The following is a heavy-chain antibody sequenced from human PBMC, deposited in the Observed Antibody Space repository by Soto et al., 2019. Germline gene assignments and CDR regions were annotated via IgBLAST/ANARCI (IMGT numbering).Heavy chain of an antibody. D-gene: IGHD3-16*02. Sequence: SETLSLTCTVSGGSISSYYWSWIRQPPGKGLEWIGYIYYSGSTNYSPSLKSRVTISVDTSKNQFSLKLSSVTAADTAVYYCARGYDMITFGGVIVTNWFDPWGQGTLVTVSS. CDR3: ARGYDMITFGGVIVTNWFDP. J-gene: IGHJ5*02. V-gene: IGHV4-59*01. CDR2: IYYSGST. CDR1: GGSISSYY.